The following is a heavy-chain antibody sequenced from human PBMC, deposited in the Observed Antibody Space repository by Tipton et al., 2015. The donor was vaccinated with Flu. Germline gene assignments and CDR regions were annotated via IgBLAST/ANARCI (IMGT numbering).Heavy chain of an antibody. CDR3: AKDLAGMYYFYGMDV. V-gene: IGHV3-11*04. D-gene: IGHD6-19*01. Sequence: LSLTCSVSGDSIGSDYYWGWIRQPPGKGLEWVSHISPSGHTIYYADPVRGRCTISRDKSKNTVYLQMHSLRTEDTAVYYCAKDLAGMYYFYGMDVWGQGTTVTVSS. CDR1: GDSIGSDYY. CDR2: ISPSGHTI. J-gene: IGHJ6*02.